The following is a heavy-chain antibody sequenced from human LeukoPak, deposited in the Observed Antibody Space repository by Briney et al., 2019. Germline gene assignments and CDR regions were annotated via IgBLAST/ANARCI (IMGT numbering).Heavy chain of an antibody. D-gene: IGHD1-1*01. V-gene: IGHV4-34*01. CDR1: GGSFSTHY. Sequence: PPETLSLTCAVYGGSFSTHYWSWIRQSPGKGLEWIAEINHRGDTNYNPSVKSRVTISVDTSKNQFSLKVSSLTAADTAVYYCARGPTISETGYFDYWGQGTLVTVSS. CDR2: INHRGDT. J-gene: IGHJ4*03. CDR3: ARGPTISETGYFDY.